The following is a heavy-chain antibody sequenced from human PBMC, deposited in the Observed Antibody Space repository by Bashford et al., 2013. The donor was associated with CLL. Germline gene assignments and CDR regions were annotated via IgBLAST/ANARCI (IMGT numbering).Heavy chain of an antibody. V-gene: IGHV5-51*01. CDR1: GYSFTSYW. CDR2: IYPGDSDT. Sequence: GESLKISCKGSGYSFTSYWIGWVRQMPGKGLEWMGIIYPGDSDTRYSPSFQGQVTISADKSISTAYLQWSSLKASDTAMYYCVRRIPSIAVAGNWMEDYYYYGMTSGPKDRRSTVSS. CDR3: VRRIPSIAVAGNWMEDYYYYGMTS. J-gene: IGHJ6*04. D-gene: IGHD6-19*01.